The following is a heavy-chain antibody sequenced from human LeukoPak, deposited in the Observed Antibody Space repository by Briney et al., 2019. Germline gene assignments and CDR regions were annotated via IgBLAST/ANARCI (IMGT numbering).Heavy chain of an antibody. CDR1: GGSISSSSYY. CDR2: IYYSGST. V-gene: IGHV4-39*07. Sequence: SETLSLTCTVSGGSISSSSYYGGWLRQPAGKGLGWIGSIYYSGSTYYNPSLKSRVTISVDTSKNQFSLKLSSVTAADTAVYYCAREGVIAAAGFDYWGQGTLVTVSS. J-gene: IGHJ4*02. CDR3: AREGVIAAAGFDY. D-gene: IGHD6-13*01.